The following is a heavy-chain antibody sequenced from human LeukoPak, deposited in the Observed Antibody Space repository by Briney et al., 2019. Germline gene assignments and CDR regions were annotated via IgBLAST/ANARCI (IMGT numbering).Heavy chain of an antibody. CDR3: AKQTYSNYGEYMDV. D-gene: IGHD4-11*01. CDR2: IYTSGST. CDR1: GGSISSGSYY. V-gene: IGHV4-61*02. Sequence: KTSETLSLTCTVSGGSISSGSYYWSWIRQPAGKGLEWIGRIYTSGSTNYNPSLKSRVTISVDTSKNQFSLKLSSVTAADTAVYYCAKQTYSNYGEYMDVWGKGTTVTVSS. J-gene: IGHJ6*03.